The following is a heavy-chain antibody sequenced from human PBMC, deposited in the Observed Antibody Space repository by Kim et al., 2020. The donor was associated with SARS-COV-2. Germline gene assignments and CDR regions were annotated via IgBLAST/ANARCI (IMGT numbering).Heavy chain of an antibody. V-gene: IGHV4-4*02. CDR2: IYHSGST. Sequence: SETLSLTCAVSGGSISSSNWWSWVRQPPGKGLEWIGEIYHSGSTNYNPSLKSRVTISVDKSKNQFSLKLSSVTAADTAVYYCAREWHGDYEYYFDYWGQGTLVTVSS. J-gene: IGHJ4*02. CDR1: GGSISSSNW. D-gene: IGHD4-17*01. CDR3: AREWHGDYEYYFDY.